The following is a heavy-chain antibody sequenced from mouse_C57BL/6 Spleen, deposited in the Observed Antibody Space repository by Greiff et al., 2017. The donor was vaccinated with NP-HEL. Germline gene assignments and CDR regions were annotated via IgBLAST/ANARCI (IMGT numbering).Heavy chain of an antibody. CDR2: IDPSDSYT. D-gene: IGHD4-1*01. CDR3: ARSRTGTDFDY. J-gene: IGHJ2*01. CDR1: GYTFTSYW. Sequence: VQLQESGAELVMPGASVKLSCKASGYTFTSYWMHWVKQRPGQGLEWIGEIDPSDSYTNYNQKFKGKSTLTVDKSSSTAYMQLSSLTSEDSAVYYCARSRTGTDFDYWGQSTTLTVSS. V-gene: IGHV1-69*01.